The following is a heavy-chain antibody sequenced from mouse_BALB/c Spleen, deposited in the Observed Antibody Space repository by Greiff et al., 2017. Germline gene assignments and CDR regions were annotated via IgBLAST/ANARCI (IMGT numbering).Heavy chain of an antibody. J-gene: IGHJ2*01. D-gene: IGHD1-1*01. Sequence: QVQLQQSGPELVRPGVSVKISCKGSGYTFTDYAMHWVKQSHAKSLEWIGVISTYYGNTNYNQKFKGKATMTVDKSSSTAYMELARLTSEDSAIYYCARARFGTTVGYFDYWGQGTTLTVSS. V-gene: IGHV1-67*01. CDR3: ARARFGTTVGYFDY. CDR2: ISTYYGNT. CDR1: GYTFTDYA.